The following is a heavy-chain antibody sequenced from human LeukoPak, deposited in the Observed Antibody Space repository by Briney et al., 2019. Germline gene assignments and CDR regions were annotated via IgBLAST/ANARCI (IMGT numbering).Heavy chain of an antibody. CDR1: GGSISSYY. CDR2: IYTSGST. Sequence: SETLSLTCTVSGGSISSYYWSWIRQPAGEGLEWIGRIYTSGSTNYNPSLKSRVTMSVDTSKNQFSLKLSSVTAADTAVYYCARDVAGVAVSLYYYYGMDVWGQGTTVTVSS. V-gene: IGHV4-4*07. D-gene: IGHD6-19*01. J-gene: IGHJ6*02. CDR3: ARDVAGVAVSLYYYYGMDV.